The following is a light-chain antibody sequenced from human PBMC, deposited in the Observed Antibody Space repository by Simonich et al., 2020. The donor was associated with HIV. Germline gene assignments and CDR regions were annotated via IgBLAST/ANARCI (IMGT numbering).Light chain of an antibody. CDR1: QTISTW. CDR3: QQHNNWPLT. V-gene: IGKV1-5*03. Sequence: DIQMTQSPSTLSASVGDRVTITCRASQTISTWLAWYQQKPGKAPKLLIYKASNLESGVPSRFSGSGSGTEFTLTISSLQPEDFAVYYCQQHNNWPLTFGGGTKVEIK. J-gene: IGKJ4*01. CDR2: KAS.